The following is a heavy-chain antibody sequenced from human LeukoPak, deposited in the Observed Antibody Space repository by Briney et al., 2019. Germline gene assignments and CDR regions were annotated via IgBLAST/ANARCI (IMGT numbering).Heavy chain of an antibody. Sequence: PGGSLRLSCAASGFTVSSNYMSWVRQAPGMGLEWVSVIYSGGSTYYADSVKGRFTISRDNSKNTLYLQMNSLRAEDTAVYYCARDRMVRGVIGSEGFDYWGQGTLVTVSS. J-gene: IGHJ4*02. CDR3: ARDRMVRGVIGSEGFDY. CDR1: GFTVSSNY. CDR2: IYSGGST. D-gene: IGHD3-10*01. V-gene: IGHV3-66*01.